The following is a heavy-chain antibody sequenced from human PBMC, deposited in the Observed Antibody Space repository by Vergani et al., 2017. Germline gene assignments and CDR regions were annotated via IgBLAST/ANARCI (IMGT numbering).Heavy chain of an antibody. J-gene: IGHJ4*02. Sequence: QVQLQESGPGLVKPSQTLSLTCTVSGDSLSSSDHYWSWIRQHPGKGLEWIGYIYYSGSTYYNPSLKSRVTISVDTSKNQFSLKLSSVTAADTAVYYCARDSVGVVSIWGQGTLVTVSS. CDR3: ARDSVGVVSI. D-gene: IGHD3-3*01. V-gene: IGHV4-31*03. CDR1: GDSLSSSDHY. CDR2: IYYSGST.